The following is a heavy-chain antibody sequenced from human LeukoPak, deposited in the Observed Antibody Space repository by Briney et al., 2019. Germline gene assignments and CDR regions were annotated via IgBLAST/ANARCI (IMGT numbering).Heavy chain of an antibody. Sequence: GGSLRLSCAASGFTVSSNEMSWVRQAPGKGLEWVSSISGGSTYYANPVKDRFTISRDNSKNTLYLQMGSLRAEDMAVYYCARRIDYYYCMDVWGKGTTVTVSS. D-gene: IGHD2-15*01. CDR3: ARRIDYYYCMDV. J-gene: IGHJ6*03. V-gene: IGHV3-38-3*01. CDR1: GFTVSSNE. CDR2: ISGGST.